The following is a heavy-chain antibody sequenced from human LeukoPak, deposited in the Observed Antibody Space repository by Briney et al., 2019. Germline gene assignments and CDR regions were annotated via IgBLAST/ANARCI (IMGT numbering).Heavy chain of an antibody. V-gene: IGHV4-39*07. CDR3: ARVSYRRMWYYYMDV. Sequence: SETLSLTCTVSGGSISSSSYYWGWIRQPPGKGLEWIGSIYYSGSTYYNPSLKSRVTISVDTSKNQFSLKLSSVTAADTAVYYCARVSYRRMWYYYMDVWGKGTTVTVSS. CDR2: IYYSGST. J-gene: IGHJ6*03. CDR1: GGSISSSSYY. D-gene: IGHD4-11*01.